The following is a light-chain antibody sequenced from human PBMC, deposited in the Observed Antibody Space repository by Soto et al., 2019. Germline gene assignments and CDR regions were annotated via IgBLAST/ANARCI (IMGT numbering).Light chain of an antibody. J-gene: IGKJ1*01. V-gene: IGKV1-5*03. Sequence: PSTLSASVGDRVTITCRASQSISSWLAWYQQKPGKAPKLLIYKASSLESGVPSRFSGSGSGTEFTLTISSLQPDDFATYYCQQYDSSSRTFGQGTKVDIK. CDR3: QQYDSSSRT. CDR2: KAS. CDR1: QSISSW.